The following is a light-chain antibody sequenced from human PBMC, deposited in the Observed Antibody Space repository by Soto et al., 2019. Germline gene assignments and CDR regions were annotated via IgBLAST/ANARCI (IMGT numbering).Light chain of an antibody. Sequence: QSVLTQPPSVSGSPGQSVTISCTGTSSDVGSYNRVSWYQQPPGTAPKLMIYEVSNRPSGVPDRFSGSKSGNTASLTISGLQAEDEADYYCCSYTSSSTFDVVFGGGTKLTVL. CDR1: SSDVGSYNR. CDR2: EVS. V-gene: IGLV2-18*02. J-gene: IGLJ2*01. CDR3: CSYTSSSTFDVV.